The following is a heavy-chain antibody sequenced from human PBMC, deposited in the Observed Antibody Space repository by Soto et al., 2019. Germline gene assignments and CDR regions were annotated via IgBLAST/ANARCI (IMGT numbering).Heavy chain of an antibody. D-gene: IGHD7-27*01. CDR1: GFTFSSYA. CDR2: ISGSGGST. V-gene: IGHV3-23*01. Sequence: GGSLRLSCAASGFTFSSYAMSWVRQAPGKGLEWVSAISGSGGSTYYADSVKGRFTISRDNSKNTLYLQINSLRAEDTAVYYCAKGGASRELGIVDYWGQGTLVTVSS. J-gene: IGHJ4*02. CDR3: AKGGASRELGIVDY.